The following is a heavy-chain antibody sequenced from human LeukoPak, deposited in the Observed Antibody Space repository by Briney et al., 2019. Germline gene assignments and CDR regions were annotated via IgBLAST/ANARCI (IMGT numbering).Heavy chain of an antibody. J-gene: IGHJ4*02. CDR2: ISSSSSYI. Sequence: GGCLRLSCAAARLTFSSYSMNWARQAPGKGLEWVSSISSSSSYIYYADSVKGRFTISRDNAKNSLYLQMNSLRAEDTAVYYCARDRGIAVAGSFDYWGQGTLVTVSS. D-gene: IGHD6-19*01. CDR1: RLTFSSYS. CDR3: ARDRGIAVAGSFDY. V-gene: IGHV3-21*01.